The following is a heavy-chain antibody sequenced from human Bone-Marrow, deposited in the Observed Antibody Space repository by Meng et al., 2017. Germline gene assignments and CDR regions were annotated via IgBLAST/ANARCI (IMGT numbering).Heavy chain of an antibody. Sequence: ASVKVSCKASGYTFTSYGISWLRQAPGQGPEWMGWISGYNGNTKYAQMLQGRVTMTTDTSTNTAYMELRNLRSGDTAVYYCARDSRKRHVFRPNTPLVPDYFDYWGQGTLVTVSS. J-gene: IGHJ4*02. CDR1: GYTFTSYG. D-gene: IGHD6-13*01. CDR3: ARDSRKRHVFRPNTPLVPDYFDY. CDR2: ISGYNGNT. V-gene: IGHV1-18*01.